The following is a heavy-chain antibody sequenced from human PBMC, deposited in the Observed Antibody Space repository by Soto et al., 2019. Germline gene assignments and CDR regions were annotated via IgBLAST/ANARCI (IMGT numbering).Heavy chain of an antibody. CDR2: MNPNSGNT. J-gene: IGHJ5*02. CDR3: ARGIKYGAYSRWFDP. CDR1: GYTFTSYD. D-gene: IGHD4-17*01. Sequence: ASVKVSCNASGYTFTSYDINWVLQATGQGLEYLGWMNPNSGNTGYVQKFQGRVTMTRDTSISTAYMELSSLRSEDSAVYFCARGIKYGAYSRWFDPWGQGTLVTVSS. V-gene: IGHV1-8*01.